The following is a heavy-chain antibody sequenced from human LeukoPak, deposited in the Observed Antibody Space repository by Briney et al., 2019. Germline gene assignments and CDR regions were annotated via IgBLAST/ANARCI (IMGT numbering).Heavy chain of an antibody. CDR1: DDSMKSYF. V-gene: IGHV4-4*07. D-gene: IGHD2-8*02. CDR3: ARDVTGPPTYYYYYMAV. J-gene: IGHJ6*03. Sequence: SETLSLTCNVSDDSMKSYFWSWIRQPAGKGLEWIGRVHTSGGANYNPSLKSRVTMSLDTSQTLFPLELTSVTAADTAVYYCARDVTGPPTYYYYYMAVWGKGTTVTVSS. CDR2: VHTSGGA.